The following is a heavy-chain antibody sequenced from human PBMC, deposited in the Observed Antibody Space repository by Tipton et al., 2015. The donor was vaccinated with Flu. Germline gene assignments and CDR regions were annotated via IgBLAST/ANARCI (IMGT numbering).Heavy chain of an antibody. J-gene: IGHJ4*02. CDR1: GFTFSSYR. CDR2: INSDGSST. CDR3: ASLDDILTGYSINPRDY. V-gene: IGHV3-74*01. Sequence: GSLRLSCAASGFTFSSYRMHWVRQAPGKGLVWVSRINSDGSSTSYADSVKGRFTISRDNAKNTLYLQMNSLRAEDTAMYYCASLDDILTGYSINPRDYWGQGTLVTVSS. D-gene: IGHD3-9*01.